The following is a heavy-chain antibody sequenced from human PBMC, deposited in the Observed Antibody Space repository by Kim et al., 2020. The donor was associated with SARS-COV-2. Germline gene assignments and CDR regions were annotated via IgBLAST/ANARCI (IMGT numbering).Heavy chain of an antibody. D-gene: IGHD5-12*01. Sequence: GGSLRLSCAASGFTFSSYSMNWVRQAPGKGLEWVSYFSSSSSTIYYADSVKGRFTISRDNAKNSLYLQMNSLRAEDTAVYYCASLMATISDYWGQGTLVTVSS. J-gene: IGHJ4*02. V-gene: IGHV3-48*01. CDR1: GFTFSSYS. CDR3: ASLMATISDY. CDR2: FSSSSSTI.